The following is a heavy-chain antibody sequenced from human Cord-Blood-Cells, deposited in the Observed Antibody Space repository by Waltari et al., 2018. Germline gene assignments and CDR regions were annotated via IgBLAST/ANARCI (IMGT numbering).Heavy chain of an antibody. V-gene: IGHV4-38-2*02. CDR2: IYHSGST. Sequence: QVQLQESGPGLVKPSETLSLTCTVSGYSISSGYSWGWIRKPPGKGLEWIGSIYHSGSTYYNPSLKSRVTISVDTSKNQFSLKLSSVTAADTAVYYCARLGSSYYYYYGMDVWGQGTTVTVSS. J-gene: IGHJ6*02. CDR1: GYSISSGYS. D-gene: IGHD2-15*01. CDR3: ARLGSSYYYYYGMDV.